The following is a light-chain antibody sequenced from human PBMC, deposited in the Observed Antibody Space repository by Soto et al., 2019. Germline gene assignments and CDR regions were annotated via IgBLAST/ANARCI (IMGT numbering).Light chain of an antibody. CDR2: GAS. J-gene: IGKJ2*01. CDR1: QSVSSDN. CDR3: QQYGRSPYI. V-gene: IGKV3-20*01. Sequence: EIVLTQSPGTLSLSPGERATLSCRASQSVSSDNLAWYQHKPGQAPRLLIYGASTRATGIPDRSSGSGSGTDFTHTISRLEPEDFAVYYCQQYGRSPYISGLGTKVEIK.